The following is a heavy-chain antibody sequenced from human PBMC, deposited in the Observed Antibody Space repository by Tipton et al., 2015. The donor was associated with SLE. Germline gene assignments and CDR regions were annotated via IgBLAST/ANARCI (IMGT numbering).Heavy chain of an antibody. CDR3: ARAPETWGERYIA. Sequence: TLSLTCSVSGGSLRSHYWSWIRQPPGKGLEWIGYIYYTGDTSYNPSLRSRVTISVDTSRSQLSLNLTSVTAADTAVYYCARAPETWGERYIAWGQGTLVTVSA. D-gene: IGHD3-16*01. J-gene: IGHJ4*02. CDR2: IYYTGDT. V-gene: IGHV4-59*11. CDR1: GGSLRSHY.